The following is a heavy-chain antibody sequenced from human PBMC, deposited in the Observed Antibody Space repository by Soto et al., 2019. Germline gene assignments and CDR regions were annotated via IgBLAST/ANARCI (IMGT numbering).Heavy chain of an antibody. J-gene: IGHJ3*02. CDR2: ISSSSSNI. V-gene: IGHV3-48*01. Sequence: EVQLVESGGGLVQPGGSLRLSCAASGFTFSSYSMNWVRQAPGKGLEWVSYISSSSSNIYYADSVKGRFTISRDNAKNFTYPQENTQNAEDPAVYYRGRVRPNVYSPFTTYNWSDVNAFDIWGQGTMVTVSS. CDR1: GFTFSSYS. CDR3: GRVRPNVYSPFTTYNWSDVNAFDI. D-gene: IGHD1-1*01.